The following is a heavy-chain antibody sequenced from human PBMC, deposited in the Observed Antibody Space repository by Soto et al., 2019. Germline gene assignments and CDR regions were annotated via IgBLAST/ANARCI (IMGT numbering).Heavy chain of an antibody. CDR1: GFTFSSYW. J-gene: IGHJ5*02. Sequence: EVQLVESGGGLVQPGGSLRLSCAASGFTFSSYWMHWVRQDPGKGLVWVSRISPDGSTTEYADSVKGRCTISRDNAKSTLYLQLNSMGGDDTAVYYCARAGSVVPDLWGQGTLVTVSS. V-gene: IGHV3-74*03. CDR3: ARAGSVVPDL. D-gene: IGHD2-2*01. CDR2: ISPDGSTT.